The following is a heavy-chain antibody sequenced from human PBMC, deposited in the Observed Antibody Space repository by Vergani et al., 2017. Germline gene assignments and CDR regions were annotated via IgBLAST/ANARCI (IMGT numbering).Heavy chain of an antibody. D-gene: IGHD2-2*01. J-gene: IGHJ6*02. Sequence: QVQLVQSGAEVKKPGASVKVSCKASGYTFTGYYMHWVRQAPGQGLEWMGWINPNSGGTNYAQKLQGRVTMTRDTSISTAYMELSRLRSDDTAVYYCARVPYCSSTSCYRPSDYYYYGMDVWGQGTTVTVSS. CDR1: GYTFTGYY. CDR3: ARVPYCSSTSCYRPSDYYYYGMDV. V-gene: IGHV1-2*02. CDR2: INPNSGGT.